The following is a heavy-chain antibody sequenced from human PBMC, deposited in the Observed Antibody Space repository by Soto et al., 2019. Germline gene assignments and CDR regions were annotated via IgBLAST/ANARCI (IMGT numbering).Heavy chain of an antibody. J-gene: IGHJ4*02. CDR3: AREAHSNYVYMPNDY. CDR2: ISGSGGST. D-gene: IGHD4-4*01. CDR1: GFTFSSYA. V-gene: IGHV3-23*01. Sequence: GGSLRISCAASGFTFSSYAMSWVRQAPGKGLEWVSAISGSGGSTYYADSVKGRFTISGDNSKNTLYLQMNSLRAEDTSVYYCAREAHSNYVYMPNDYWGQGTLVTVSS.